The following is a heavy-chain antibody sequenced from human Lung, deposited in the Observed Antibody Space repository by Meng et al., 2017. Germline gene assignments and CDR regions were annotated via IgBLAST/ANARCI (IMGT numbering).Heavy chain of an antibody. CDR2: ISSTGDST. D-gene: IGHD5-18*01. Sequence: VQLVGSGGGLVQPGGSLRLSCAASGFTFTAFSMTWVRQAPGKGLEWVSTISSTGDSTFYPDSVKGRFIVPRDNSKNTLYLQMNSLRAEDTAIYYCAKEAAMASWGQGTLVTVSS. CDR3: AKEAAMAS. CDR1: GFTFTAFS. J-gene: IGHJ5*02. V-gene: IGHV3-23*04.